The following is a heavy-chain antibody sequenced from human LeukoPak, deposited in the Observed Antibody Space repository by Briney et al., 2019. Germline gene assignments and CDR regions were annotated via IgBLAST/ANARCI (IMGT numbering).Heavy chain of an antibody. Sequence: SETLSLTCTVSGGSISSYYWSWIRQPPGKGLEWIGYIYYSGSTNYNPSLKSRVTISVDTSKNQFSLKLTSVTAADTAVYYCARGGGSGYSYGWDQGTLVTVSS. CDR2: IYYSGST. CDR1: GGSISSYY. CDR3: ARGGGSGYSYG. V-gene: IGHV4-59*01. J-gene: IGHJ4*02. D-gene: IGHD5-18*01.